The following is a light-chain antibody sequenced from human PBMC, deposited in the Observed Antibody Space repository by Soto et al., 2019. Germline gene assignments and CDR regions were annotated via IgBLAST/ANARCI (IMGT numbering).Light chain of an antibody. CDR2: DAS. CDR3: QQYNSYWT. J-gene: IGKJ1*01. V-gene: IGKV1-5*01. Sequence: DIQMTQYPSTLSASVGDRVTITCRASKSISSWLAWYQQKPGEAPKLLIYDASSLESEVPSRFSGSGSGTEFTLTISSLQPDDFATYYCQQYNSYWTFGQGTKVEIK. CDR1: KSISSW.